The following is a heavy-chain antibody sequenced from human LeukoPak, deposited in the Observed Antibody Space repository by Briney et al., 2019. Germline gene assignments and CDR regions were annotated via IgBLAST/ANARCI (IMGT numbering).Heavy chain of an antibody. Sequence: GGSLRLSCAASGFTFSSYAMSWVRQAPGKGLEWVSAISGSGGSTYYADSVKGRFTISRDNSKNTLYLQMNSLRAEDTAVYHCAKGYSGYDYYFDYWGQGTLVTVSS. CDR2: ISGSGGST. J-gene: IGHJ4*02. D-gene: IGHD5-12*01. CDR1: GFTFSSYA. V-gene: IGHV3-23*01. CDR3: AKGYSGYDYYFDY.